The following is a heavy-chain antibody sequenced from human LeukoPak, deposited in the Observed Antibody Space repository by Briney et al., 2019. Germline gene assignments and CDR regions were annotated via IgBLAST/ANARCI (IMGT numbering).Heavy chain of an antibody. CDR2: IYYSGTT. J-gene: IGHJ4*02. CDR3: ARVSYEMDY. Sequence: SETLSLTCTVSGGSISSSSYYWGWIRQPPGKGLEWIGSIYYSGTTYYNPSLKSRVTILVETSKNQFSLKLSSVTAADTAVYYCARVSYEMDYWGQGTLVTVSS. V-gene: IGHV4-39*07. CDR1: GGSISSSSYY. D-gene: IGHD3-16*01.